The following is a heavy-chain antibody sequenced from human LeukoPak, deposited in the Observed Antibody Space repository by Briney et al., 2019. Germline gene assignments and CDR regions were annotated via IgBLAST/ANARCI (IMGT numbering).Heavy chain of an antibody. J-gene: IGHJ4*02. D-gene: IGHD3-10*01. V-gene: IGHV4-34*01. Sequence: SETLSLTCAVYGGSFSGYYWSWIRQPPGKGLEWIGEINHSGSTNYSPSLKSRVTISVDTSKNQFSLKLSSVTAADTAVYYCAGGPPRYGSGSYGFDYWGQGTLVTVSS. CDR2: INHSGST. CDR1: GGSFSGYY. CDR3: AGGPPRYGSGSYGFDY.